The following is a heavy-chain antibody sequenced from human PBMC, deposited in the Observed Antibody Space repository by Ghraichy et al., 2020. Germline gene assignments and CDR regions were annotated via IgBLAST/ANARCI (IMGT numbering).Heavy chain of an antibody. CDR3: ARDRSSFFDY. CDR1: GGSLSTDGYS. V-gene: IGHV4-30-4*07. J-gene: IGHJ4*02. Sequence: TLSLTCAVSGGSLSTDGYSWSWIRQPPGKGLEWIGYVYNSGSTYYNPSLESRVTISVDTSKNQFSLKVNSVTAADTAVYYCARDRSSFFDYWGQGILVTVSS. CDR2: VYNSGST.